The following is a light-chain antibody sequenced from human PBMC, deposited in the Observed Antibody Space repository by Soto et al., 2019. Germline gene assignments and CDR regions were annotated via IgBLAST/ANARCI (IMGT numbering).Light chain of an antibody. CDR3: SSYTSSSTSV. CDR1: SSDVGGYNY. CDR2: DVS. J-gene: IGLJ2*01. V-gene: IGLV2-14*01. Sequence: QSALTQPASVSGSPGHSITISCTGTSSDVGGYNYVSWYQQHPGKAPKLIIYDVSNRPSGISNRFSGSKSGNTASLTISGLQAEDEADYHCSSYTSSSTSVFGGGTKLTVL.